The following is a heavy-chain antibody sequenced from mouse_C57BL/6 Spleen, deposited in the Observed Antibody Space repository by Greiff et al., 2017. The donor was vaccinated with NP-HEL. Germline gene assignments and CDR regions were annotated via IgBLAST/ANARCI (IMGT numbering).Heavy chain of an antibody. J-gene: IGHJ1*03. CDR1: GYTFTSYW. Sequence: QVQLQQPGAELVKPGASVKLSCKASGYTFTSYWMDWVKQRPGQGLEWIGNIYPSDSETHYNQKFKDKATLTVDKSSSTAYMQLSSLTSEDSAVYYCARRYVGYFDVWGTGTTVTVSS. CDR2: IYPSDSET. CDR3: ARRYVGYFDV. V-gene: IGHV1-61*01.